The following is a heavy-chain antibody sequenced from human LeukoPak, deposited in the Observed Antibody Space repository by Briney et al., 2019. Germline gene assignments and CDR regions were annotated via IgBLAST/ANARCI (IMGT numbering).Heavy chain of an antibody. CDR1: GGSFSGYY. V-gene: IGHV4-34*01. CDR2: INHSGST. J-gene: IGHJ4*02. D-gene: IGHD3-22*01. Sequence: KPSETLSLTCAVYGGSFSGYYWSWIRQPPGKGLEWIGEINHSGSTNYNPSLKSRVTISVDTSKNQFSLKLSSVTAADTAVYYCAREEGASMIITYWGQGTLVTVSS. CDR3: AREEGASMIITY.